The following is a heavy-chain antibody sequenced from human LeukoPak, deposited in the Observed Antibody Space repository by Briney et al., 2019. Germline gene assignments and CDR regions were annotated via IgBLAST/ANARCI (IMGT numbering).Heavy chain of an antibody. CDR2: ISSDPNFI. Sequence: GSLRLSCAASGFPFSTYSMNWVRQAPGKGLEWVSSISSDPNFIYYADSVKGRFTISRDNAKNSVNLQMNSLRADDTAVYYCAKAQYQTWNFDLWGRGTLVTVFS. CDR3: AKAQYQTWNFDL. D-gene: IGHD2/OR15-2a*01. V-gene: IGHV3-21*01. J-gene: IGHJ2*01. CDR1: GFPFSTYS.